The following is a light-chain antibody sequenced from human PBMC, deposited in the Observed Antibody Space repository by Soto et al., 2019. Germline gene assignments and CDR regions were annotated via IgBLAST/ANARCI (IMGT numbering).Light chain of an antibody. J-gene: IGLJ3*02. CDR1: SGHSSFI. Sequence: QLVLTQSSSASASLGSSVKLTCTLSSGHSSFIIAWHQQQPGKAPRFLMKLEGDGSYDKGSGVPDRFSGSSSGAVRYLTISNLQFEDEADYYCETWDDNTWVFGGGTKLTVL. CDR2: LEGDGSY. CDR3: ETWDDNTWV. V-gene: IGLV4-60*02.